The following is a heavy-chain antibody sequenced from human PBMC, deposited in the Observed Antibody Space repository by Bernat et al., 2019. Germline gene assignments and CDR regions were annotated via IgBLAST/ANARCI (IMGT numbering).Heavy chain of an antibody. V-gene: IGHV3-48*01. CDR1: GFTFSSYS. Sequence: EVQLVESGGGLVQPGGSLRLSCAASGFTFSSYSMNLVRQAPGKGLEWVSYISSSSSTIYYADSVKGRFTISRDNAKNSLYLQMNSLRAEDTAVYYCARCPVRFGELLGVASDYWGQGTLVTVSS. D-gene: IGHD3-10*01. CDR3: ARCPVRFGELLGVASDY. CDR2: ISSSSSTI. J-gene: IGHJ4*02.